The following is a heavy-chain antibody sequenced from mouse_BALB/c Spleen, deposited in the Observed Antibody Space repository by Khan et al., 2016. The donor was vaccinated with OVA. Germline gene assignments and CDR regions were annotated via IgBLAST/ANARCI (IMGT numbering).Heavy chain of an antibody. V-gene: IGHV3-2*02. D-gene: IGHD1-1*01. J-gene: IGHJ2*01. CDR3: ARGGLLLRYPDYFDY. CDR2: IGYSGST. CDR1: GYSITSDYA. Sequence: EVQLQESGPGLLKPSQSLSLTCTVTGYSITSDYAWNWIRQFPGNILEWMAYIGYSGSTTYNPSLRSRISITRDTSKNQFFLQLNSVTTEDTATYYCARGGLLLRYPDYFDYWGQGTTLTVSS.